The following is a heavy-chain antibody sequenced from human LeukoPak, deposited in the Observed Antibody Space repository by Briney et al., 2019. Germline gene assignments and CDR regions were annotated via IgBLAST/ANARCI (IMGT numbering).Heavy chain of an antibody. CDR3: ARATITMAVGVPADAFDI. V-gene: IGHV4-38-2*01. CDR1: GYSISSGYY. Sequence: SETLSLTCAVSGYSISSGYYWGWVRQPPGKGLEWIGSMYHSGSTYYNPSLKSRVTISVDTSKNQFSLKQSSVTAADTAVYYCARATITMAVGVPADAFDIWGQGTMVTVSS. D-gene: IGHD3-22*01. J-gene: IGHJ3*02. CDR2: MYHSGST.